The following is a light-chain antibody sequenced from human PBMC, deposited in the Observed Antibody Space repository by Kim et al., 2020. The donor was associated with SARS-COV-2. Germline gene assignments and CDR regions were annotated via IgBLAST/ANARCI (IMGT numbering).Light chain of an antibody. V-gene: IGLV3-19*01. CDR3: NARESSGDDWV. J-gene: IGLJ3*02. CDR1: SLRSFY. Sequence: SSELTQDPAVSVALGQTVRITCQGDSLRSFYANWYQQRPGQAPVLVIYAKNKRPSGIPDRISGSSSGNTASLTITGAQAEDEADYCCNARESSGDDWVFGGGTQLNVL. CDR2: AKN.